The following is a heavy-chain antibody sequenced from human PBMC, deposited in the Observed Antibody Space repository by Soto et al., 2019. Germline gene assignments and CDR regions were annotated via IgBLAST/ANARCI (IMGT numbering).Heavy chain of an antibody. J-gene: IGHJ6*02. V-gene: IGHV3-21*01. CDR3: ARDRWQQQPLYYYYYGMDV. Sequence: GGSLILSCAASGFTFSSYSMNWVRQAPGKGLEWVSSISSSSSYIYYADSVKGRFTISRDNAKNSLYLQMNSLRAEDTAVYYSARDRWQQQPLYYYYYGMDVWGQGTTVTVSS. D-gene: IGHD6-13*01. CDR1: GFTFSSYS. CDR2: ISSSSSYI.